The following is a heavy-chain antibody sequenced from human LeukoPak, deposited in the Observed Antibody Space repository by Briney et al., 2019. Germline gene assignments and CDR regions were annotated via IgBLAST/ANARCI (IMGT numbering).Heavy chain of an antibody. CDR1: GGSFSGYY. CDR3: ARGGVVVITPFDY. J-gene: IGHJ4*02. Sequence: SETLSLTCAVYGGSFSGYYWSWIRQPPGKGLEWIGEMNHSGSTNYNPSLKSRVTISVDTSKNQFSLKLSSVTAADTAVYYCARGGVVVITPFDYWGQGTLVTVSS. CDR2: MNHSGST. V-gene: IGHV4-34*01. D-gene: IGHD3-22*01.